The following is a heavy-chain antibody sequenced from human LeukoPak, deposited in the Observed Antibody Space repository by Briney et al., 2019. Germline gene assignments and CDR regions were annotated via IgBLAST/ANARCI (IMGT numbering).Heavy chain of an antibody. J-gene: IGHJ4*02. V-gene: IGHV7-4-1*02. CDR1: GYTFTSYA. CDR2: INTNTGNP. CDR3: ARDRIRQIAAAGASSY. Sequence: ASVKVSCKASGYTFTSYAMNWVRQAPGQGLEWMGWINTNTGNPTYAQGSTGRFVFSLDTSVSTAYLQISSLKAEDTAVYYCARDRIRQIAAAGASSYWGQGTLVTVSS. D-gene: IGHD6-13*01.